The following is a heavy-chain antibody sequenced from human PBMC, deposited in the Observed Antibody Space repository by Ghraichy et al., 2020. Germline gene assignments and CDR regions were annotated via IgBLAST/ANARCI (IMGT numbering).Heavy chain of an antibody. J-gene: IGHJ4*02. Sequence: GGSLRLSCAASGFTFSSYTMTWVRRAPGKGLEWVASISGSGGDLYYADSVKGRFTISRDNAKNSLSLQMNTLRAEDTAVYYSARQFCTGGSCRGYFDYWGQGTLVTVSS. V-gene: IGHV3-21*04. CDR1: GFTFSSYT. D-gene: IGHD2-15*01. CDR2: ISGSGGDL. CDR3: ARQFCTGGSCRGYFDY.